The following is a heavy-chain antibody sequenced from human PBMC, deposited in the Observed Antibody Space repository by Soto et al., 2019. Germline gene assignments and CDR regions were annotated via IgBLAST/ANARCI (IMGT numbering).Heavy chain of an antibody. Sequence: EVQLVESGGGLVQPGGSLRLSCAAAGFTFSDHWMHWVRQAPGKGLVWVSRINGDGTNTFYADSVKGRFSISRDNAKNTVYLHLYSLRGEDTAVYYCARGIQYRYGMDVWVQGTTVTVSS. V-gene: IGHV3-74*01. D-gene: IGHD4-4*01. CDR1: GFTFSDHW. CDR2: INGDGTNT. J-gene: IGHJ6*02. CDR3: ARGIQYRYGMDV.